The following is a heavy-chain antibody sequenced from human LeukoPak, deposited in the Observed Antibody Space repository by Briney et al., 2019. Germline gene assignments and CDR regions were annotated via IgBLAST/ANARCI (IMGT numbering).Heavy chain of an antibody. V-gene: IGHV4-34*01. CDR2: INHSRST. CDR1: GGSFSGYY. D-gene: IGHD3-16*01. J-gene: IGHJ5*02. CDR3: ARDHLGVSNWFDP. Sequence: SETLSLTCAVYGGSFSGYYWSWIRQPPGKGLEWIGEINHSRSTNYNPSLKSRVTISVDTSKNQFSLKLSSVTAADTAVYYCARDHLGVSNWFDPWGQGTPVTVSS.